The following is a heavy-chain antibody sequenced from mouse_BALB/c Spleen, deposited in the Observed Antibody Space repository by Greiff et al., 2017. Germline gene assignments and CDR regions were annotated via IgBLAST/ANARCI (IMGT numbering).Heavy chain of an antibody. Sequence: LQQPGSELVRPGASVKLSCKASGYTFTSYWMHWVKQRHGQGLEWIGNIYPGSGSTNYDEKFKSKGTLTVDTSSSTAYMHLSSLTSEDSAVYYCTRWGYEYFDYWGQGTTLTVSS. J-gene: IGHJ2*01. V-gene: IGHV1S22*01. D-gene: IGHD2-10*02. CDR1: GYTFTSYW. CDR2: IYPGSGST. CDR3: TRWGYEYFDY.